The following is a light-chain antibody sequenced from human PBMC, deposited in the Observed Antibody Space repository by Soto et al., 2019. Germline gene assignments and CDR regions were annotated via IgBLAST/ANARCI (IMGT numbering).Light chain of an antibody. CDR3: QQANSFPRT. J-gene: IGKJ4*01. Sequence: DIQMTQSPSSVSASVGDRVTITCRASQGFSTWLAWYRRKPGRAPELLIYSASSLHSGVPSRFSGSGSGTDFTPTISSLQPEDFAPYDCQQANSFPRTFGGGTEVEVK. CDR2: SAS. CDR1: QGFSTW. V-gene: IGKV1-12*01.